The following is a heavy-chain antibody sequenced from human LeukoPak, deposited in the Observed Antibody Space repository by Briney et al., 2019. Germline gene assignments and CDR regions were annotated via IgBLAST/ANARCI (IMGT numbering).Heavy chain of an antibody. V-gene: IGHV5-51*01. CDR1: GYSFTSYW. CDR3: ARQPRDYDYVWGSYRYFDY. D-gene: IGHD3-16*02. J-gene: IGHJ4*02. Sequence: GESLKISCKGSGYSFTSYWIGWVRQMPGKGLEWMGIIYPGDSDTRYSPSFQRQVTISADKSISTAYLQWSSLKASDTAMYYCARQPRDYDYVWGSYRYFDYWGQGTLVTVSS. CDR2: IYPGDSDT.